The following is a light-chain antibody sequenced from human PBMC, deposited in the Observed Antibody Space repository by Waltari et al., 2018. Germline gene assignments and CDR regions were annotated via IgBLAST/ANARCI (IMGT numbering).Light chain of an antibody. V-gene: IGLV2-8*01. CDR2: DVT. J-gene: IGLJ2*01. Sequence: QSALTQPPSASGSPGQSVTISCTGTTSDIGGYNCVPCYQHHPGKAPKLMLYDVTNRAAGLPGRFSGAKSGNTADLTVSGLQAEEEAEYWCSSYAGTNAMVVGGGTKLTVL. CDR1: TSDIGGYNC. CDR3: SSYAGTNAMV.